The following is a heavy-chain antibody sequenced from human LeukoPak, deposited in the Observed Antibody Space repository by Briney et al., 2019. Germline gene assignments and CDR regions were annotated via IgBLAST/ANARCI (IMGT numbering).Heavy chain of an antibody. CDR1: GYTFTGYY. Sequence: GASVKVSCKASGYTFTGYYMHWVRQAPGQGLEWMGWINPSGGSTSYAQKFQGRVTMTRDTSTSTVYMELSSLRSEDTAVYYCAREVMYSSGWYGGMDVWGQGTTVTVSS. D-gene: IGHD6-19*01. V-gene: IGHV1-46*01. CDR3: AREVMYSSGWYGGMDV. J-gene: IGHJ6*02. CDR2: INPSGGST.